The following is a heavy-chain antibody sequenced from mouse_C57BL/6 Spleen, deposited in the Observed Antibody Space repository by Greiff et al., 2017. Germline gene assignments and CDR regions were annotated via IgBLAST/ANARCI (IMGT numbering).Heavy chain of an antibody. CDR1: GYTFTDYE. Sequence: QVQLQQSGAELVRPGASVTLSCKASGYTFTDYEMHWVKQTPVHGLEWIGAIDPETGGTAYNQKFKGQATLTADKSSSTAYMELRSLTSEDSAVYYGTIYDYGSSYGAMDYWGQGTTVTVSS. CDR3: TIYDYGSSYGAMDY. V-gene: IGHV1-15*01. D-gene: IGHD1-1*01. CDR2: IDPETGGT. J-gene: IGHJ4*01.